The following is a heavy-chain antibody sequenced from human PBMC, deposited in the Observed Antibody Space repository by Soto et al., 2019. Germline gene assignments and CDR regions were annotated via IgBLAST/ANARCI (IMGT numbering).Heavy chain of an antibody. CDR3: ARQTYSSSSYWFVP. V-gene: IGHV1-69*13. J-gene: IGHJ5*02. CDR2: IIPIFGTA. Sequence: ASVKVSCKASGGTFSSYAISWVRQATGQGLEWMGGIIPIFGTANYAQKFQGRVTITADESTSTAYMELSSLRSEDTAVYYCARQTYSSSSYWFVPWGQGTLVTVSS. CDR1: GGTFSSYA. D-gene: IGHD6-13*01.